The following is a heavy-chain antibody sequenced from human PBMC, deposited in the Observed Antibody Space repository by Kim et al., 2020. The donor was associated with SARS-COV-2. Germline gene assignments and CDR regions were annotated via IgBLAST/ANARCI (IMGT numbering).Heavy chain of an antibody. D-gene: IGHD4-17*01. J-gene: IGHJ4*02. V-gene: IGHV1-46*01. CDR3: ARGVDYGDCFDY. Sequence: QKIQGRAAMTRKTSTSTVYMELSSLGSEDTAVYYCARGVDYGDCFDYWGQGTLVTVSS.